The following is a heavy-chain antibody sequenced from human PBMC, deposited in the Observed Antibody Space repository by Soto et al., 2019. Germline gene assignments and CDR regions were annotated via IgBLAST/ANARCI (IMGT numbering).Heavy chain of an antibody. V-gene: IGHV4-31*03. CDR3: ARAPVLRFLEWFDYFDY. CDR1: GGSISSGGYY. D-gene: IGHD3-3*01. CDR2: IYYSGST. Sequence: QVQLQESGPGLVKPSQTLSLTCTVSGGSISSGGYYWSWIRQHPGKGLEWIGYIYYSGSTYYNPSLKSRVTISVDTSKNQFSLKLSSVTAADTAVYYCARAPVLRFLEWFDYFDYWGQGTLVTVSS. J-gene: IGHJ4*02.